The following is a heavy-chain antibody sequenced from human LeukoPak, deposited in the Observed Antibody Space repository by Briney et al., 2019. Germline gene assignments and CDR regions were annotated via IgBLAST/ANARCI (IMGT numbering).Heavy chain of an antibody. J-gene: IGHJ4*02. CDR3: AKEEMATITAAVGGFDY. Sequence: ASVKVSCKASGYTFTGYYMHWVRQAPGQGLEWMGWINPNSGGTNYAQKFQGRVTMTRDTSISTAYMELSRLISDDTAVYYCAKEEMATITAAVGGFDYWGQGTLVTVSS. CDR2: INPNSGGT. V-gene: IGHV1-2*02. D-gene: IGHD5-24*01. CDR1: GYTFTGYY.